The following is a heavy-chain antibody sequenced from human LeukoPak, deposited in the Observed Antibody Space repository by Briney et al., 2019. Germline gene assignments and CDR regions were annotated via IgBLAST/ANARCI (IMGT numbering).Heavy chain of an antibody. CDR2: MSGRGDTS. Sequence: GGSLRLSCAASGFTFGTHAMTWVRQAPGKGLEWVSGMSGRGDTSYYADSVKGRFTISRDNSKNTLFLQMNSLRAEDTAVYYCARAPGADLYYYYYMDVWGKGTTVTVSS. CDR1: GFTFGTHA. J-gene: IGHJ6*03. CDR3: ARAPGADLYYYYYMDV. V-gene: IGHV3-23*01. D-gene: IGHD1-26*01.